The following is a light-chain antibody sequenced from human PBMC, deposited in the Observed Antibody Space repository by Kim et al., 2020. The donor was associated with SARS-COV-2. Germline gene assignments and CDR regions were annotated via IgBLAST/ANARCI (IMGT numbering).Light chain of an antibody. CDR2: SND. V-gene: IGLV1-44*01. Sequence: QAVVTQPPSASGARGQRVTISCSGSRSNVGSNTINWYQQFPGTAPKLLIYSNDQRPSGVPDRFSGSKSGTSASLAISWLRADDEADYYCSAWDDSLNGPVFGGGTQLTVL. CDR3: SAWDDSLNGPV. J-gene: IGLJ3*02. CDR1: RSNVGSNT.